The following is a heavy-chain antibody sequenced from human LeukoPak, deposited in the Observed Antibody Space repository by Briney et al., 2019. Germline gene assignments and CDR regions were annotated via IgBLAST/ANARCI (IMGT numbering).Heavy chain of an antibody. J-gene: IGHJ4*02. CDR3: ARGPEELGI. CDR2: ISYDGRNK. CDR1: GFTFNNHD. Sequence: PGRSLRLSCAASGFTFNNHDMHWVRQAPGKGLEWVAGISYDGRNKYYADSVKGRFTISRDNSKNTLNLQMNSLRAEDTAVYYCARGPEELGIWGQGTLVTVSS. V-gene: IGHV3-30*03. D-gene: IGHD3-10*01.